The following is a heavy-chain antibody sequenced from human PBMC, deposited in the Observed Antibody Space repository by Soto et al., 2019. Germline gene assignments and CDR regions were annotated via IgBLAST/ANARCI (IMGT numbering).Heavy chain of an antibody. CDR3: AKSIYASGSYYWDY. CDR1: GVTFAGYA. CDR2: ITGSGGGA. V-gene: IGHV3-23*01. J-gene: IGHJ4*02. Sequence: PGGSLRLSCAASGVTFAGYAMSWVRQAPGKGLEWVSGITGSGGGAYYADSVKGRFTISRDNSKNTLYLQMNSLRAEDTAVYYCAKSIYASGSYYWDYWGQGALVTVSS. D-gene: IGHD3-10*01.